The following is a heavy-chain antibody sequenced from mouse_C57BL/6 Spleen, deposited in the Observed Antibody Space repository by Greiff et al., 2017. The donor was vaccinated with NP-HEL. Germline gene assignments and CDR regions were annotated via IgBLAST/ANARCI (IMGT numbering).Heavy chain of an antibody. D-gene: IGHD2-3*01. J-gene: IGHJ3*01. CDR2: ISSGSSTI. CDR3: ARTYDGPFAY. Sequence: EVQRVESGGGLVKPGGSLKLSCAASGFTFSDYGMHWVRQAPEKGLEWVAYISSGSSTIYYADTVKGRFTISRDNAKNTLFLQMTSLRSEDTAMYYCARTYDGPFAYWGQGTLVTVSA. CDR1: GFTFSDYG. V-gene: IGHV5-17*01.